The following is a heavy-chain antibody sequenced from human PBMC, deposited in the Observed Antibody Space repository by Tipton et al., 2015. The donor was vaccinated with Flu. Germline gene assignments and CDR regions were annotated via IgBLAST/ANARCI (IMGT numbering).Heavy chain of an antibody. V-gene: IGHV4-61*02. D-gene: IGHD3-22*01. CDR2: IYTSGST. CDR1: GGSISSGSYY. J-gene: IGHJ4*02. CDR3: AREQSSGYTTYYFDY. Sequence: TLSLTCTVSGGSISSGSYYWSWIRQPAGKGLEWIGRIYTSGSTNYNPSLKSRVTISVDTSKNQFSLKLSSVTAADTAVYYCAREQSSGYTTYYFDYWGQGTLVTVSS.